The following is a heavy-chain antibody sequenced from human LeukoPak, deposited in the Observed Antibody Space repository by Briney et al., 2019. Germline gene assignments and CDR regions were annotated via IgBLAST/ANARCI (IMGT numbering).Heavy chain of an antibody. V-gene: IGHV4-39*07. D-gene: IGHD4-11*01. CDR3: ARVSSNYVHVWFDP. Sequence: PSETLSLTCTVSGGSISSRSYSWGWIRQPPGKGLEWIGSIYYRGSTSYNPSLKSRVTISVDTSKNQFSLKQSSVTAADTAVYYCARVSSNYVHVWFDPWGQGALVTVSS. CDR2: IYYRGST. J-gene: IGHJ5*02. CDR1: GGSISSRSYS.